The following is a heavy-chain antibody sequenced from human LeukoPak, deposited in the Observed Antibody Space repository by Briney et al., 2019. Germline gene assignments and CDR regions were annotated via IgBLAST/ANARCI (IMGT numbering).Heavy chain of an antibody. D-gene: IGHD3-22*01. J-gene: IGHJ4*02. V-gene: IGHV3-23*01. CDR2: ISGSGGST. CDR1: GITLSNYG. CDR3: AKRGVVIRVILVGFHKEAYYFDS. Sequence: GGSLRLSCAVSGITLSNYGMSWVRQAPGKGLEWVAGISGSGGSTNYADSVKGRFPISRDNPKNTLYLQMNSLRAEDTAVYFCAKRGVVIRVILVGFHKEAYYFDSWGQGALVTVSS.